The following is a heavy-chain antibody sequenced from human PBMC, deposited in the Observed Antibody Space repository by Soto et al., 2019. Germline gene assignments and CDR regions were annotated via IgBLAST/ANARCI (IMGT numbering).Heavy chain of an antibody. J-gene: IGHJ6*02. CDR1: GFTFSSYS. V-gene: IGHV3-21*01. CDR2: ISSSSSYI. Sequence: GGSLRLSCAASGFTFSSYSMNWVRQAPGKGLEWVSSISSSSSYIYYADSVKGRFTISRDNAKNSLYLQMNSLRAEDTAVYYCARDRMVRGVNIGYYGMDVWGQGTTVTVSS. D-gene: IGHD3-10*01. CDR3: ARDRMVRGVNIGYYGMDV.